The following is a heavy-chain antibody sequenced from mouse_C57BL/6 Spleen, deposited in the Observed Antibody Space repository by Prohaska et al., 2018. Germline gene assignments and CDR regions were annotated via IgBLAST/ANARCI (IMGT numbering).Heavy chain of an antibody. D-gene: IGHD5-1-1*01. Sequence: VQLLETGGGLVQPGGSRGISCEGSGFTFSGFWMSWVRQTPGKTLEWIGAINYDGSSINSAPSIKYLFSIFSYNYNNTLYLQIYNIRSPLTVTELLTIYTYASNLRSWGTGTTITVSS. CDR2: INYDGSSI. V-gene: IGHV11-2*01. CDR1: GFTFSGFW. CDR3: TIYTYASNLRS. J-gene: IGHJ1*03.